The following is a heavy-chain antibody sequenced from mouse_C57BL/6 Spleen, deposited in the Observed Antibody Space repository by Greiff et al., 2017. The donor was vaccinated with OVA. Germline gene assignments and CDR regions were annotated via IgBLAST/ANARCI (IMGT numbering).Heavy chain of an antibody. Sequence: VQLQQSGPELVKPGASVKISCKASGYTFTDYYMNWVKQSHGKSLEWIGDINPNNGGTSYNQKFKGKATLTVDKSSSTAYMELRSLTSEASAVYCCARGAYGSSYGWYFDVWGTGTTVTVSS. J-gene: IGHJ1*03. D-gene: IGHD1-1*01. CDR1: GYTFTDYY. CDR3: ARGAYGSSYGWYFDV. V-gene: IGHV1-26*01. CDR2: INPNNGGT.